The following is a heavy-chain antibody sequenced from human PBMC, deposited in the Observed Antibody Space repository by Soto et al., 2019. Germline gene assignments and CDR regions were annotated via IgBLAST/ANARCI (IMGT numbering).Heavy chain of an antibody. V-gene: IGHV4-34*01. Sequence: ETLSLTCAVYGGSFSGYYWSWIRQPPGKGLEWIGEINHSGSTNYNPSLKSRVTISVDTSKNQFSLKLSSVTAADTAVYYCARVVAYYYDSSGYQPKRYYFDYWGQGTLVTVSS. CDR2: INHSGST. D-gene: IGHD3-22*01. CDR1: GGSFSGYY. J-gene: IGHJ4*02. CDR3: ARVVAYYYDSSGYQPKRYYFDY.